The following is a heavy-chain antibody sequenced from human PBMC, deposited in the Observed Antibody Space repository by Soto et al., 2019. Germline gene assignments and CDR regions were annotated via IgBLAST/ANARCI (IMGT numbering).Heavy chain of an antibody. CDR1: GFTFSGSA. J-gene: IGHJ6*02. CDR2: IRSKANSYAT. V-gene: IGHV3-73*01. D-gene: IGHD3-3*01. CDR3: TLFPPRVYYGMDV. Sequence: GGSLRLSCAASGFTFSGSAMHWVRQASGKGLEWVGRIRSKANSYATAYAASVKGRFTISRDDSKNTAYLQMNSLKTEDTAVYYCTLFPPRVYYGMDVWGQGTTVTVSS.